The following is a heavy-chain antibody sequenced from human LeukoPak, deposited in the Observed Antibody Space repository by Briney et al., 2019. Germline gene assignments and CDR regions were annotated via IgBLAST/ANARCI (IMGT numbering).Heavy chain of an antibody. CDR1: GFTFSSYA. CDR2: VSNSGTTM. Sequence: PGGSLRLSCAASGFTFSSYAMGWVRQAPGKGLDWVSYVSNSGTTMYYADSVKGRFTISRDNAKNSLYLQMNSLRAEDTAVYYCARAAGSYAFDIWGQGTMVTVSS. D-gene: IGHD3-10*01. J-gene: IGHJ3*02. V-gene: IGHV3-48*04. CDR3: ARAAGSYAFDI.